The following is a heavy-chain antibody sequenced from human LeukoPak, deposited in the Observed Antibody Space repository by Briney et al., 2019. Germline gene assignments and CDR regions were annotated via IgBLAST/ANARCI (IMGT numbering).Heavy chain of an antibody. Sequence: GGSLRLSCAVSGFKFTSFAMSWVRQAPGKGLEWVSTISASGTSTYYADSAKGRFTISRDKSKDTLYLQMNNLRAEDTAVYYCAKALSGYFDYWGPGSLVTVSS. V-gene: IGHV3-23*01. CDR1: GFKFTSFA. D-gene: IGHD3-22*01. CDR2: ISASGTST. J-gene: IGHJ4*02. CDR3: AKALSGYFDY.